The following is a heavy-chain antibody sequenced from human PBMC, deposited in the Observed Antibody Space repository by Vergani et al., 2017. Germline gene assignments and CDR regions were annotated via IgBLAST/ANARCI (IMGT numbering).Heavy chain of an antibody. Sequence: QVQLVQSGAEVKKPGSSVKVSCKASGGPFSSYAISWGRQAPGQGLEWMGRIIPIFGTANYAQKFQGRVTITADESTSTAYMELSSLRSEDTAVYYCAGDKRPYYDSSGYYYWYFDLWGRGTLVTVSS. CDR1: GGPFSSYA. V-gene: IGHV1-69*18. CDR3: AGDKRPYYDSSGYYYWYFDL. CDR2: IIPIFGTA. J-gene: IGHJ2*01. D-gene: IGHD3-22*01.